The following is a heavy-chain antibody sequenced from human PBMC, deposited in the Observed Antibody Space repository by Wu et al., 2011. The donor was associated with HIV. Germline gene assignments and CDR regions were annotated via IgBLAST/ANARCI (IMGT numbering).Heavy chain of an antibody. V-gene: IGHV1-69*08. J-gene: IGHJ4*02. CDR3: ARDKDRSGFLGGDLVY. D-gene: IGHD6-19*01. CDR1: GGTFSSYG. Sequence: QVQLVQSGAEVKKPGSSVKVSCKASGGTFSSYGFTWVRQAPGQGLEWMGRIIPTFGAVEYAQRFQGRVTITADKSLTTVYMDLRGLISADTAVYYCARDKDRSGFLGGDLVYWGQGTQVTVSS. CDR2: IIPTFGAV.